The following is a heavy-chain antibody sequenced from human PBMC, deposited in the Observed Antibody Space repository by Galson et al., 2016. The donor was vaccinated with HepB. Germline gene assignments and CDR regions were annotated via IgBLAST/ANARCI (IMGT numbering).Heavy chain of an antibody. D-gene: IGHD4-11*01. CDR3: ARGTFDYKMDV. Sequence: SLRLSCAASGFMFSDSWMTWVRQAPGKGLEWVANIKQDGSQKSYMKSVKGRFTISRDNARNSLYLQINSLRAEDTGIYFCARGTFDYKMDVWGQGTTVLVSS. CDR1: GFMFSDSW. V-gene: IGHV3-7*04. J-gene: IGHJ6*02. CDR2: IKQDGSQK.